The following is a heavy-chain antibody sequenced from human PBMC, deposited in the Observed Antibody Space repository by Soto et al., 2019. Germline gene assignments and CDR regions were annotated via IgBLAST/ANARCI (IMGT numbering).Heavy chain of an antibody. J-gene: IGHJ4*02. CDR3: ARDQYCSGGSCYGGYFDY. D-gene: IGHD2-15*01. V-gene: IGHV1-69*06. CDR2: IIPIFGTA. CDR1: GGTFSSYA. Sequence: ASVKVSCKASGGTFSSYAISWVLQAPGQGLEWMGGIIPIFGTANYAQKFQGRVTITADKSTSTAYMELSSLRSEDTAVYYCARDQYCSGGSCYGGYFDYWGQGTLVTVSS.